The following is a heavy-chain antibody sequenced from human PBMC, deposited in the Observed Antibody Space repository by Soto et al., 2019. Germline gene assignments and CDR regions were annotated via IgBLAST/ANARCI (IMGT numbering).Heavy chain of an antibody. J-gene: IGHJ4*02. CDR3: ARYTTGGTGFDN. Sequence: SQTLSLTCTVSGGSVSSGSYYWSWIRQPPGKGLEWIGFISYSGNTNYNSSLKSRVTISKDTSENQFSLKVSSVTAADTAVYYCARYTTGGTGFDNWGQGTLVTVS. CDR1: GGSVSSGSYY. D-gene: IGHD1-1*01. CDR2: ISYSGNT. V-gene: IGHV4-61*01.